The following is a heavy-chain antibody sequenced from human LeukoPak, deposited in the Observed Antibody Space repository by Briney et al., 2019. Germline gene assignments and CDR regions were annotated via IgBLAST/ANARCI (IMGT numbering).Heavy chain of an antibody. CDR2: INWNGGST. V-gene: IGHV3-20*04. J-gene: IGHJ4*02. CDR1: GFTFDDYG. CDR3: ARDKTPMATTTSHYFDY. D-gene: IGHD5-24*01. Sequence: PGGSLRLSCAASGFTFDDYGMSWVRQAPGKGLEWVSGINWNGGSTGYADSVKGRFTISRDNAKNSLYLQMNSLRAEDTALYYCARDKTPMATTTSHYFDYWGQGTLVTVSS.